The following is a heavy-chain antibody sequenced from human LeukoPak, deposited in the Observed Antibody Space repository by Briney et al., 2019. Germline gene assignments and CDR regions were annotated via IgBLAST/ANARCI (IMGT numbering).Heavy chain of an antibody. D-gene: IGHD4-17*01. J-gene: IGHJ3*02. CDR1: GFTFSNAW. Sequence: PGGSLRLSCAASGFTFSNAWMSWVRQAPGKGLEWVGRIKSKTDGGTKDYAAPVKGRLTISRDDSKNTLYLQMNSLKTEDTAVYYCTVTTHYDAFDIWGQGTMVTVSS. V-gene: IGHV3-15*01. CDR3: TVTTHYDAFDI. CDR2: IKSKTDGGTK.